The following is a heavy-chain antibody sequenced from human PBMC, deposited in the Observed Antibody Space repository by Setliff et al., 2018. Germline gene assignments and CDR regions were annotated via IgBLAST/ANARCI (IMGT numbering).Heavy chain of an antibody. CDR2: VSVSGDNT. Sequence: PGGSLRLSCAASGFTFSPYAMSWVRQAPGKGLEWVSTVSVSGDNTYYTDSVKGRFTTSRDNSKNTLSLQMSSLRTEDTAIYFCAGQGPIFGSGLIPGFDQWGQGTMVTVSS. CDR3: AGQGPIFGSGLIPGFDQ. D-gene: IGHD3-3*01. J-gene: IGHJ4*02. V-gene: IGHV3-23*01. CDR1: GFTFSPYA.